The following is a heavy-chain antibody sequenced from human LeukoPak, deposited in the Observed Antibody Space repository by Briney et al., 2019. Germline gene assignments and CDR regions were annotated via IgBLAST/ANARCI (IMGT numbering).Heavy chain of an antibody. CDR2: IKPDGSEQ. CDR3: ARDWRDGYNWVFDY. Sequence: GGSLTLSCVASGFTLNYYWMSWVRQAPGKGLEWVANIKPDGSEQFYVDSVKGRFTISRDNAKNSLYLQMSSLRADDTAVYYCARDWRDGYNWVFDYWGQGTLVTVSS. D-gene: IGHD5-24*01. CDR1: GFTLNYYW. V-gene: IGHV3-7*01. J-gene: IGHJ4*02.